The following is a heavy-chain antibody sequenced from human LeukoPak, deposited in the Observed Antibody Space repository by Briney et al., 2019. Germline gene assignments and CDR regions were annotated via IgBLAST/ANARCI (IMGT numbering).Heavy chain of an antibody. D-gene: IGHD2-21*01. CDR1: GFTFSSYW. CDR3: GTDMVKGY. V-gene: IGHV3-74*01. CDR2: INSDGSST. Sequence: GGSLRLSCAVSGFTFSSYWMHWVRQAPGKGLVWVSRINSDGSSTNYADSVEGRFTISRDNAKNTLYLQMNSLRAEDAAVYYCGTDMVKGYWGQGTLLTVAS. J-gene: IGHJ4*02.